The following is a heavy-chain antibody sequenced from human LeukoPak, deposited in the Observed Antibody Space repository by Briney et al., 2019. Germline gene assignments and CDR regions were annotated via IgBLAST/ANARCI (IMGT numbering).Heavy chain of an antibody. J-gene: IGHJ4*02. Sequence: SETLSLTCAVSGYSISSGYYWGWIRQPPGKGLEWIGSIYHSGSTYYNPSLKSRVTISVDTSKNQFSLKLSSVTAADTAVYYCARFSTGGWFVYWGQGTLVTVPS. D-gene: IGHD6-19*01. V-gene: IGHV4-38-2*01. CDR1: GYSISSGYY. CDR3: ARFSTGGWFVY. CDR2: IYHSGST.